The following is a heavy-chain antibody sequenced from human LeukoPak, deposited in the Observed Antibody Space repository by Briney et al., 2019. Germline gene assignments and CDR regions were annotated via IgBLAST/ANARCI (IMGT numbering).Heavy chain of an antibody. CDR1: GYTFPSYY. J-gene: IGHJ3*02. Sequence: ASVKVSCKASGYTFPSYYIHWVRQAPGQGLEWMGTINPSGGSTTYAQKFQGRVTMTRDTSTSTVYMELIKLTSEDTAVYYCAREIGGHVFDIWGQGTMVTVSS. CDR2: INPSGGST. CDR3: AREIGGHVFDI. V-gene: IGHV1-46*01. D-gene: IGHD4-23*01.